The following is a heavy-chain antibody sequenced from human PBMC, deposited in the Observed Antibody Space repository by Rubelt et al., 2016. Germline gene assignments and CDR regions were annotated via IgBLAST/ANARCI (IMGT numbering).Heavy chain of an antibody. CDR3: ASHIDGYGYY. Sequence: QLQLQESGPGLVKPSETLSLTCTVSGGSISSSSYYWGWIRQPPGKGLEWVGSIYYSGSTYYNPSLKSRVTISVDTSKNQFSLKLSSVTAADTAVYYCASHIDGYGYYWGQGTLVTVSS. V-gene: IGHV4-39*01. J-gene: IGHJ4*02. D-gene: IGHD5-24*01. CDR2: IYYSGST. CDR1: GGSISSSSYY.